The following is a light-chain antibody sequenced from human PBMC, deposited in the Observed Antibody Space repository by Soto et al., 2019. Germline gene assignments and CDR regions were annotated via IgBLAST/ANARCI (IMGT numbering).Light chain of an antibody. Sequence: VVLTEFPGTLSLSPGETATLSCGASQSVSNNFLGWYQQKPGLPPRLLIYDASSRANGIPERFSGRGSGTDFSLTISRLEPEDFAVYYCQQYGNTPWTFGRGTKV. CDR3: QQYGNTPWT. CDR1: QSVSNNF. CDR2: DAS. J-gene: IGKJ1*01. V-gene: IGKV3D-20*01.